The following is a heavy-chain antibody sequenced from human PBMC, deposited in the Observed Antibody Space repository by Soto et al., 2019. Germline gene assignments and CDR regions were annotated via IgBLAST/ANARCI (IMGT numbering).Heavy chain of an antibody. CDR2: INPRGSSP. CDR1: GYAFTSHY. Sequence: ASVKVSCKASGYAFTSHYMHWVRHAPGQGPEWMGIINPRGSSPSYAQKFQGRLTLTSDTSTSTVYMELNSLTSDDTAVYYCARDPISGSPLKGAFDIWGQGTLVTVSS. CDR3: ARDPISGSPLKGAFDI. D-gene: IGHD1-26*01. J-gene: IGHJ3*02. V-gene: IGHV1-46*01.